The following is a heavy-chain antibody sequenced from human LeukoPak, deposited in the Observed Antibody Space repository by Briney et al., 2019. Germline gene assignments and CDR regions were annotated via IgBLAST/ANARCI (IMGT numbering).Heavy chain of an antibody. Sequence: EASVTVSCKASGYTFTSYDINWVRQATGQGLEWMGWMNPNSGNTGYAQKFQGRVTMTRNTSISTAYMELSSLRSEDTAVYYCARDAGWELLYAFDIWGQGTTVTVSS. V-gene: IGHV1-8*01. CDR3: ARDAGWELLYAFDI. CDR1: GYTFTSYD. CDR2: MNPNSGNT. J-gene: IGHJ3*02. D-gene: IGHD1-26*01.